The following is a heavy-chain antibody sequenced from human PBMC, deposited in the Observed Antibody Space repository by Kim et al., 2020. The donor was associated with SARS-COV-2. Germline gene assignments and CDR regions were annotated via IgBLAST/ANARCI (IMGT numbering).Heavy chain of an antibody. D-gene: IGHD1-7*01. Sequence: ASVKVSCKGSGYTFSSYGINWVRQAPGQGLEWMGWISAYNGNTNYAQKFQGRVSMTTDTSTSTAYMELRSLTSDDTAMYYCARGGGVSWNYPHYWGQGTLVPVSS. J-gene: IGHJ4*02. CDR3: ARGGGVSWNYPHY. V-gene: IGHV1-18*01. CDR1: GYTFSSYG. CDR2: ISAYNGNT.